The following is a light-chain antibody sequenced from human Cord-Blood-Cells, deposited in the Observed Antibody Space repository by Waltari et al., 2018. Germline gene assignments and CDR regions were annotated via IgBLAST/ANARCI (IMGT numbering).Light chain of an antibody. CDR3: SSYAGGYV. V-gene: IGLV2-8*01. CDR2: EVS. J-gene: IGLJ1*01. CDR1: SSDVGGYNY. Sequence: QSALTQPPSASGSPGQSVTISCTGTSSDVGGYNYVSWYQQHPGKAPKLMMYEVSKRPSGVPDRFSGSKSGNTASLTVSGLQAEDEADYYCSSYAGGYVFGTGTKVTVL.